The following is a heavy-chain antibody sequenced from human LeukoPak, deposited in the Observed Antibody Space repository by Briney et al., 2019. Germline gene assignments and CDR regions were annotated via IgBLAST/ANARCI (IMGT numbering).Heavy chain of an antibody. CDR1: GFTFSIYD. CDR3: AREYSSGYFDY. D-gene: IGHD6-19*01. Sequence: GGSLRLSCAASGFTFSIYDMLWVRQATGKGLEWVSAIGTPGDTYYPGSVKGRFTISRDNAKNSLYLQMNSLRAEDTAVYYCAREYSSGYFDYWGQGTLVTVSS. CDR2: IGTPGDT. V-gene: IGHV3-13*01. J-gene: IGHJ4*02.